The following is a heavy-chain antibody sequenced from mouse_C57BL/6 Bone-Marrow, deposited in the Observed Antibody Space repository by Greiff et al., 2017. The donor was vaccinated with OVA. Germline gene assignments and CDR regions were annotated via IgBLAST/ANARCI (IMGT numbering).Heavy chain of an antibody. CDR3: ARGAAQVFAY. Sequence: VKLMESGPGLVQPSQSLSITCTVSGFSLTSYGVHWVRQSPGKGLEWLGVIWSGGSTDYNAAFISRLSISKDNSKSQVFFKMNSLQADDTAIYYCARGAAQVFAYWGQGTLVTVSA. CDR1: GFSLTSYG. J-gene: IGHJ3*01. D-gene: IGHD3-2*02. V-gene: IGHV2-2*01. CDR2: IWSGGST.